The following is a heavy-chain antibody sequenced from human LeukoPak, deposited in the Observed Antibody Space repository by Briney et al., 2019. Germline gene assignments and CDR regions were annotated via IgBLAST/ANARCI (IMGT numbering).Heavy chain of an antibody. CDR3: AKVGIWGAVDV. V-gene: IGHV1-2*02. D-gene: IGHD3-16*01. CDR1: GYTFTGYY. Sequence: ASVKVSCKASGYTFTGYYMHWVRQAPGQGLEWMGCINPKTGATDYAQNFQGRATMTRDTSITTAYMDLSSLRSDDTAMYYCAKVGIWGAVDVWGPGTMISVSS. CDR2: INPKTGAT. J-gene: IGHJ3*01.